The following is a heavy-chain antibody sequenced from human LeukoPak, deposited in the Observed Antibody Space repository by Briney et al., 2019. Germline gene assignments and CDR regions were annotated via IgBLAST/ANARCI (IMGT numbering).Heavy chain of an antibody. V-gene: IGHV4-39*07. J-gene: IGHJ5*02. CDR3: ARVRRRVVVAAIGNWFDP. D-gene: IGHD2-15*01. Sequence: SETLSLTCTVSGGSISSSSYYWGWIRQPPGKGLEWIGSIYYSGSTYYNPSLKSRVTISVDTSKNQFSLKLSSVTAADTAVYYCARVRRRVVVAAIGNWFDPWGQGTLVTVSS. CDR2: IYYSGST. CDR1: GGSISSSSYY.